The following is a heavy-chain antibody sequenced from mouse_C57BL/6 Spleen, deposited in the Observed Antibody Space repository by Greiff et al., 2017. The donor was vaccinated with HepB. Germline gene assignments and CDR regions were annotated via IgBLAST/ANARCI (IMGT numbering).Heavy chain of an antibody. D-gene: IGHD2-4*01. Sequence: VQVVESGAELAKPGASVKLSCKASGYTFTSYWMHWVKQRPGQGLEWIGYINPSSGYTKYNQKFKDKATLTADKSSSTAYMQLSSLTYEDSAVYYCARGRMINWYFDVWGTGTTVTVSS. V-gene: IGHV1-7*01. J-gene: IGHJ1*03. CDR2: INPSSGYT. CDR3: ARGRMINWYFDV. CDR1: GYTFTSYW.